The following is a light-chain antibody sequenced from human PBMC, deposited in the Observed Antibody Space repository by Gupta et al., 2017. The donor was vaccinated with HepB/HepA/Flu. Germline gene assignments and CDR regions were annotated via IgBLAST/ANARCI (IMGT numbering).Light chain of an antibody. CDR1: QSIGIW. CDR3: QKYNSYSQT. CDR2: KAS. Sequence: DIQMTQSPSTLSAFVGDRVTITCRASQSIGIWLAWYQQKPGEAPKVLIYKASTLESGVPSRFSGSGSGTEFTLTISSLQADDFATYYCQKYNSYSQTFGQGTKLEI. J-gene: IGKJ2*01. V-gene: IGKV1-5*03.